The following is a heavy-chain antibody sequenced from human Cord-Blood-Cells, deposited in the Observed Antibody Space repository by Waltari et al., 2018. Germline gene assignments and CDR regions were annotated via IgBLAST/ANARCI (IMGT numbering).Heavy chain of an antibody. V-gene: IGHV3-30*04. CDR1: GFTFSSSA. J-gene: IGHJ4*02. D-gene: IGHD3-10*01. Sequence: QVQLVESGGGVVQPGRSLRLSCAASGFTFSSSARHWVRQAPAKGLEWVAVISYDGSNKYYADSVKGRFTISRDNSKNTLYLQMNSLRAEDTAVYYCARDILLVRGVIIDYWGQGTLVTVSS. CDR3: ARDILLVRGVIIDY. CDR2: ISYDGSNK.